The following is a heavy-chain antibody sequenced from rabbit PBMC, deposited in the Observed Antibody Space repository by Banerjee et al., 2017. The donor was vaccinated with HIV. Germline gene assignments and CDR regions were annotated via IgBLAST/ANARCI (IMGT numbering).Heavy chain of an antibody. D-gene: IGHD2-1*01. J-gene: IGHJ6*01. CDR2: IYTDSGT. Sequence: QSLEESGGDLVKPGASLTLTCKASGFDFSSNAICWVRQAPGKGLEWITCIYTDSGTYYASWAKGRFTVSKTSSTTVTLQMTSLTAADTATYFCARPDYGGDGHKYGMDLWGPGTLVTVS. CDR1: GFDFSSNA. CDR3: ARPDYGGDGHKYGMDL. V-gene: IGHV1S40*01.